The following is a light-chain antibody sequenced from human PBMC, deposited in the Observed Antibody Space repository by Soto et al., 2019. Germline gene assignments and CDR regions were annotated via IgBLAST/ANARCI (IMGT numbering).Light chain of an antibody. J-gene: IGKJ1*01. CDR1: QSVSGH. CDR3: KNYNTWPWT. V-gene: IGKV3-15*01. Sequence: DIVLTQSPATPSVSPGASATLSCRASQSVSGHLAWYQQKPGQAPRLLIYGASTRATGSPARFSGSGSGTEFTLTISSLQSEEFAVYYCKNYNTWPWTVGQGNKVDNK. CDR2: GAS.